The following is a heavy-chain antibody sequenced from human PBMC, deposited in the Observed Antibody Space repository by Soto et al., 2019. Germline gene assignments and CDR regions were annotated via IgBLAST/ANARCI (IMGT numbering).Heavy chain of an antibody. CDR1: AFTFSDYY. D-gene: IGHD3-22*01. J-gene: IGHJ6*02. CDR2: ISSSGSTI. CDR3: ARGSAYYDSSVPAAAGMDV. V-gene: IGHV3-11*01. Sequence: GGSLRLSCAASAFTFSDYYMSWIRQAPGKRLEWVSYISSSGSTIYYADSVKGRFTISRDNAKNSLYLQMNSLRAEDTAVYYCARGSAYYDSSVPAAAGMDVWGQGTTVTVSS.